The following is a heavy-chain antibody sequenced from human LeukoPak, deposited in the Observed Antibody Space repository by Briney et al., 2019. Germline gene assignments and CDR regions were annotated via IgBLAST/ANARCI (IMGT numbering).Heavy chain of an antibody. CDR3: ATRHSLLWFGELLAPFSY. J-gene: IGHJ4*02. CDR1: GGSFRGYY. D-gene: IGHD3-10*01. CDR2: INHSGST. Sequence: SETLSLTCAVSGGSFRGYYWSWIRQPPGKGLEWIGDINHSGSTNYNPSLKSRVTISVDTSKNQFSLKLSSVTAADTAVYYCATRHSLLWFGELLAPFSYWGQGTLVTVSS. V-gene: IGHV4-34*01.